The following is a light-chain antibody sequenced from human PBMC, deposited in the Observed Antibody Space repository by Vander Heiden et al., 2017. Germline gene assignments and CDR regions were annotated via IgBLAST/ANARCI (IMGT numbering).Light chain of an antibody. CDR1: QSISSY. Sequence: DLQFTLSPSSLSSSLGDRVTITCRASQSISSYLNWYQQKPGKAPKVLIYAASTLQSGVPARFSGSGSGTDFTLTISSLQPEDFATYYCQQSYSTPRTFGQGTKVEIQ. CDR2: AAS. CDR3: QQSYSTPRT. J-gene: IGKJ1*01. V-gene: IGKV1-39*01.